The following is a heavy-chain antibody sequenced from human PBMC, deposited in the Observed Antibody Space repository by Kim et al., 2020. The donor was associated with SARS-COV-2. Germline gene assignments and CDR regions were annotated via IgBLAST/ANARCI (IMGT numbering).Heavy chain of an antibody. D-gene: IGHD5-18*01. CDR1: GGSISSYY. CDR2: IYYSGST. Sequence: SETLSLTCTVSGGSISSYYWSWIRQPPGKGLEWIGYIYYSGSTNYNPSLKSRVTISVDTSKNQFSLKLSSVTAADTAVYYCARDQEYSYGTNKYYYYGMDVWGQGTTVTVSS. V-gene: IGHV4-59*13. CDR3: ARDQEYSYGTNKYYYYGMDV. J-gene: IGHJ6*02.